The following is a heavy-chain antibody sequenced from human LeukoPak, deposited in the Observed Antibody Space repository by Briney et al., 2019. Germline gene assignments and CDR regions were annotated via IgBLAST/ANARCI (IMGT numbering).Heavy chain of an antibody. CDR1: GDSVSSNSAA. J-gene: IGHJ6*03. D-gene: IGHD6-13*01. Sequence: SQTLSLTCAISGDSVSSNSAAWNWIRQSPSRGLEWLGRTYYRSKWYNDYAVSVKSRITINPDTSKDQFSLQLNSVTPEDTAVYYCARGLGIAAAKSRRDFYYYYMDVWGKGTTVTVSS. CDR2: TYYRSKWYN. CDR3: ARGLGIAAAKSRRDFYYYYMDV. V-gene: IGHV6-1*01.